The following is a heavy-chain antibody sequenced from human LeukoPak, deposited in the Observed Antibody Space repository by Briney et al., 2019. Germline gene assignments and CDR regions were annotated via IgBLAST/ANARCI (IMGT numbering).Heavy chain of an antibody. CDR2: IYYAGTT. CDR3: ARGSSWGEHA. Sequence: SETLTLTCTVSGGSINSYYWSWIRQSPGKGLEWIGYIYYAGTTTYNPSLKSRVTMSVDRSMNRFSMKLTSVTAADTAVYYCARGSSWGEHAWGQGTLVIVSS. CDR1: GGSINSYY. J-gene: IGHJ5*02. D-gene: IGHD3-16*01. V-gene: IGHV4-59*01.